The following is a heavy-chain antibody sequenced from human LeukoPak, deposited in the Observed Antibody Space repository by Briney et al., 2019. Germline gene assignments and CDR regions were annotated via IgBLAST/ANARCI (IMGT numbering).Heavy chain of an antibody. CDR1: GFTFIRYE. V-gene: IGHV3-48*03. CDR3: ARDPGYSSGWYRGGYYIDY. D-gene: IGHD6-19*01. CDR2: ISSSGSTI. J-gene: IGHJ4*02. Sequence: GGSLRLSCADSGFTFIRYEMNSARQAPGKGLEWVSYISSSGSTIYYADSVKGRFTISRDNAKNSLYLQMNSLRAEETAVYYCARDPGYSSGWYRGGYYIDYWGQGTLVTVSS.